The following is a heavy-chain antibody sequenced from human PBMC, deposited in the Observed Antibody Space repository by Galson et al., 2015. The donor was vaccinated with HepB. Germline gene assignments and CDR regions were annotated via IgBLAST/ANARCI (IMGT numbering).Heavy chain of an antibody. J-gene: IGHJ4*02. V-gene: IGHV3-13*01. CDR2: IGTAGDT. Sequence: SLRLSCAASGFTFSSYDMHWVRQPTGKGLEWVSAIGTAGDTYYPGSVKGRFTISRENAKNSLYLQMNSLRAGDTAVCYCARAIQVGATSQGFDYWGQGTLVTVSS. CDR1: GFTFSSYD. CDR3: ARAIQVGATSQGFDY. D-gene: IGHD1-26*01.